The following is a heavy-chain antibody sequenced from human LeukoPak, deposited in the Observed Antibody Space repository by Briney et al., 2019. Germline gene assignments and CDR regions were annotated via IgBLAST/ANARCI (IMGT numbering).Heavy chain of an antibody. D-gene: IGHD6-13*01. CDR2: ISGSSSYI. Sequence: GVSLRLSCAASGFTFSSYSMNWVRQAPGKGLEWVSSISGSSSYIYYADSVKGRFTISRDNAKNSLYLQMNSLRAEDTAVYYCAVAAAGTYDYWGQGTLVTVSS. CDR1: GFTFSSYS. CDR3: AVAAAGTYDY. V-gene: IGHV3-21*01. J-gene: IGHJ4*02.